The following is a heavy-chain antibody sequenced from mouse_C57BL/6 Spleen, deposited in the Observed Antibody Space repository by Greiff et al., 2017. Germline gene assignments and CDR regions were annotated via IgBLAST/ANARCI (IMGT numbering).Heavy chain of an antibody. V-gene: IGHV1-15*01. J-gene: IGHJ3*01. CDR2: IVPETGGT. CDR1: GYTSSDYA. CDR3: KRRCYWGFAY. Sequence: LQQSGAELVRPGASVTLSCTASGYTSSDYAMHWVKQTPVHGLEWIGVIVPETGGTAYHQKFKGKAILTADKSSSTTCMELRGLTAEDSAVYYCKRRCYWGFAYWGQGTLVTVSA. D-gene: IGHD2-12*01.